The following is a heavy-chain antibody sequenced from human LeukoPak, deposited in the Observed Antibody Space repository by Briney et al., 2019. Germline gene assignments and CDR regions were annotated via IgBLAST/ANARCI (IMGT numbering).Heavy chain of an antibody. CDR2: RIPIFDTT. Sequence: SVKVSCKASGGTFSNYVINWVRQAPGQGLEWMGGRIPIFDTTNYAQKFQGRVIMTEDTSTDTAYIELSSLRSEDTAVYYCATDLRGYSYGAIDYWGQGTLVTVSS. V-gene: IGHV1-69*06. J-gene: IGHJ4*02. CDR3: ATDLRGYSYGAIDY. D-gene: IGHD5-18*01. CDR1: GGTFSNYV.